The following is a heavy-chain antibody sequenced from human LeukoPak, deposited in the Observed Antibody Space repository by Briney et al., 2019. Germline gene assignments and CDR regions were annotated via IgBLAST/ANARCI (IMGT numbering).Heavy chain of an antibody. V-gene: IGHV3-30*02. CDR1: GFTFSSYG. CDR3: ARDNTAGGRGYSSGWYGERVEY. CDR2: IRYDGIKK. Sequence: PGGSLRLSCAASGFTFSSYGMHWVRQAPGKGLEWVAFIRYDGIKKYYADSVKGRFTISRDNSKNTLYLQMNSLRAEDTAVYYCARDNTAGGRGYSSGWYGERVEYWGQGTLVTVSS. J-gene: IGHJ4*02. D-gene: IGHD6-19*01.